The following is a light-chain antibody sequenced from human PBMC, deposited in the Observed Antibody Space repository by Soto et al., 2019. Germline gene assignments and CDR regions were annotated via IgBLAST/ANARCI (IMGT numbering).Light chain of an antibody. Sequence: QSSLRQPASGSGTTGHSITISCTGTSRDVGGYKYVSWYQQYPGKAPKLMFYEVSNRPSGVSNRFSGSKSGHTASLTISGLQAEEEADSYCSSYTSSSTIVFGTGTKVTVL. J-gene: IGLJ1*01. CDR3: SSYTSSSTIV. V-gene: IGLV2-14*01. CDR1: SRDVGGYKY. CDR2: EVS.